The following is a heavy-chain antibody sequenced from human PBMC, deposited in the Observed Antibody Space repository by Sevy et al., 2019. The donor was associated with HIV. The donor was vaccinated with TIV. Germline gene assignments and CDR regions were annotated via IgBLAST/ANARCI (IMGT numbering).Heavy chain of an antibody. Sequence: GGSLRLSCSAFGFNFQTFGMHWIRQAPGKGPEWLAVISSDGINHNYAASVKGRFTIYRDNSKSQLFLPMNSLTPNDAAVDFCTKEAFGGTYIRGDFDHWGQGTLVTVSS. V-gene: IGHV3-30*18. CDR1: GFNFQTFG. J-gene: IGHJ4*02. CDR3: TKEAFGGTYIRGDFDH. D-gene: IGHD3-10*02. CDR2: ISSDGINH.